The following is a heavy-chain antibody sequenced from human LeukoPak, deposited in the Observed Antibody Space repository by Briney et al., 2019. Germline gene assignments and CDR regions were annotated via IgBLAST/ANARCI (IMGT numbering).Heavy chain of an antibody. D-gene: IGHD2-15*01. CDR1: GGSFSGYY. CDR3: ARLKETPRRYCSGGSCYSTGGRKYYFDY. J-gene: IGHJ4*02. Sequence: SETLSLTCAVYGGSFSGYYWSWIRQPPGKGLEWIGEINHSGSTNYNPSLKSRVTISVDTSKNQFSLKLSSVTAADTAVYYCARLKETPRRYCSGGSCYSTGGRKYYFDYWGQGTLVTVSS. V-gene: IGHV4-34*01. CDR2: INHSGST.